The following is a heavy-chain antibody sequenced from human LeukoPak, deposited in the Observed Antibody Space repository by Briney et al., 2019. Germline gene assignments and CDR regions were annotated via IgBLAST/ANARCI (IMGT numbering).Heavy chain of an antibody. J-gene: IGHJ6*04. CDR3: ARVGYCSSTSCYGMDV. CDR2: IYYSGST. D-gene: IGHD2-2*01. Sequence: SETLSLTCTVSGGSISSYYLNWIRQPPGKGLEWIGYIYYSGSTNYSPSLKSRVTMSVDTSKNQFSLKLSSVTAADTAVYYCARVGYCSSTSCYGMDVWGKGTTVTVSS. V-gene: IGHV4-59*12. CDR1: GGSISSYY.